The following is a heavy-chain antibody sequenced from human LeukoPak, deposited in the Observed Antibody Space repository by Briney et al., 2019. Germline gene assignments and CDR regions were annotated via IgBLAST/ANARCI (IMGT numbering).Heavy chain of an antibody. V-gene: IGHV4-39*07. CDR1: GASITSSGSY. CDR3: ARGTHHYFDY. D-gene: IGHD3/OR15-3a*01. CDR2: FYSSGST. Sequence: MSSETLSLTCTVSGASITSSGSYWGWIRQPPGRGLEWIGSFYSSGSTYYNPSLKSRVTISVDTSKNQFSLKLSSVTAADTAVYYCARGTHHYFDYWGQGTLVTVSS. J-gene: IGHJ4*02.